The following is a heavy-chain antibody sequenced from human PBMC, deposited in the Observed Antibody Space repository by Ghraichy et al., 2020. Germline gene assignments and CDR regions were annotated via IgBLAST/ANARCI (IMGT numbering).Heavy chain of an antibody. CDR1: GFTFSNAW. J-gene: IGHJ3*02. V-gene: IGHV3-15*07. CDR2: IKSKTDGGTT. CDR3: TTDGMGIVVVPAAIDDAFDI. D-gene: IGHD2-2*02. Sequence: ETLSLTCAASGFTFSNAWMNWVRQAPGKGLEWVGRIKSKTDGGTTDYAAPVKGRFTISRDDSKNTLYLQMNSPKTEDTAVYYCTTDGMGIVVVPAAIDDAFDIWGQGTMVTVSS.